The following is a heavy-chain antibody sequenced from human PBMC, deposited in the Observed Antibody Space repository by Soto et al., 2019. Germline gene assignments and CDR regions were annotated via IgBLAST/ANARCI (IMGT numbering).Heavy chain of an antibody. V-gene: IGHV3-48*01. Sequence: EGSLRLSCAASGFTLSSYSMNWVRQAPGKGLEWVSYISSSSSTIYYADSVRGRFTISRDNAKNSLYLQMNSLRVEDTAVYYCARGRQWPIDFWGQGTLVTVSS. CDR2: ISSSSSTI. CDR1: GFTLSSYS. CDR3: ARGRQWPIDF. D-gene: IGHD6-19*01. J-gene: IGHJ4*02.